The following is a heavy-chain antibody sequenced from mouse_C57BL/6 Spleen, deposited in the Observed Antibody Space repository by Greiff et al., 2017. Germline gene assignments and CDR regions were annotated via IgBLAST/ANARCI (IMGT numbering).Heavy chain of an antibody. CDR3: AIFDYDYGEAMDY. D-gene: IGHD2-4*01. Sequence: QVPLQQPGPELVRPGSSVKLSCKSSGYTFTSYWMDWVKQRPGQGLGWICNIYPSDSETNYNQKFKGKATLTVDKSSRTAYMQLSSLTSEDSAVYYCAIFDYDYGEAMDYWGQGTSVTVSS. CDR1: GYTFTSYW. CDR2: IYPSDSET. J-gene: IGHJ4*01. V-gene: IGHV1-61*01.